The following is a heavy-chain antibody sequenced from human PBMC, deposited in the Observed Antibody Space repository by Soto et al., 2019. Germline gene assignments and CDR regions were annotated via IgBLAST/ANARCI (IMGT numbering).Heavy chain of an antibody. Sequence: GGSLRLSCAASGFPFSSFGMHWVRQGPGKGLEWVAVISSEGKNKFYADSVKGRFTISRDNSKNTLSLQIDSLRTDDTAVYYCAKDYYNDSNSNWYDPWGQGTLVTVSS. V-gene: IGHV3-30*18. D-gene: IGHD3-22*01. J-gene: IGHJ5*02. CDR2: ISSEGKNK. CDR1: GFPFSSFG. CDR3: AKDYYNDSNSNWYDP.